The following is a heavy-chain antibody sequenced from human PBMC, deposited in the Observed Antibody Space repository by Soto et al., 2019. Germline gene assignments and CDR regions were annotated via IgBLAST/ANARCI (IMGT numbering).Heavy chain of an antibody. CDR1: GFVFTTYG. D-gene: IGHD1-26*01. V-gene: IGHV3-33*01. CDR2: IWHDGSGT. CDR3: VIDPVALRNRVRVGYFNL. J-gene: IGHJ2*01. Sequence: QVKLVESGGGVVQPGRTLRLSCAASGFVFTTYGMHWVRQAPGKRLEWVGVIWHDGSGTYYADALKGRFTISRDNSKNTLFLQMDSLTVEDMAVYYCVIDPVALRNRVRVGYFNLWGRGTQVTVSS.